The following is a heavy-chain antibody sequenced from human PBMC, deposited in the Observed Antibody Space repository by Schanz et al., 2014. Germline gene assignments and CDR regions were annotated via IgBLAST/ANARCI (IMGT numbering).Heavy chain of an antibody. V-gene: IGHV3-9*01. Sequence: EVQLVESGGGLVQPGGSLRLSCAASGFSFDDYTMHWVRQAPGKGLEWVSGISWNGGFIAYGDAVKGRFTISRDNAKNSLYLQMNSLRTEDTALYYCAKDSRGSSFDMDVWGQGTTVTVSS. CDR1: GFSFDDYT. D-gene: IGHD1-26*01. CDR2: ISWNGGFI. J-gene: IGHJ6*02. CDR3: AKDSRGSSFDMDV.